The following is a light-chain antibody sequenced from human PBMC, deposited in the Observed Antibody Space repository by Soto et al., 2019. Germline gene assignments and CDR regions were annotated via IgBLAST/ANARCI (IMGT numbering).Light chain of an antibody. Sequence: QSVLTQPASVSGSPGQSITISCTGTSSDVGGYNYVSWYQQHPGKAPQLMIHEVSNRPSGVSNRFSGSKSGNTASLTISGLQAEDEADYYCSSYTSNSTPVVFGGGTKVTVL. CDR3: SSYTSNSTPVV. CDR1: SSDVGGYNY. V-gene: IGLV2-14*01. J-gene: IGLJ2*01. CDR2: EVS.